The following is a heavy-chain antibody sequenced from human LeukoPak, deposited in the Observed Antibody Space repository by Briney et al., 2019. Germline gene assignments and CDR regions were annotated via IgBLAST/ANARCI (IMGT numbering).Heavy chain of an antibody. CDR3: ATVGNYYDSSGYYYL. V-gene: IGHV1-24*01. CDR2: FDPEDGET. J-gene: IGHJ5*02. Sequence: ASVKVSCKASGGTFSSYAISWVRQAPGQGLEWMGGFDPEDGETIYAQKFQGRVTMTEDTSTDTAYMELSSLRSEDTAVYYCATVGNYYDSSGYYYLWGQGTLVTVSS. CDR1: GGTFSSYA. D-gene: IGHD3-22*01.